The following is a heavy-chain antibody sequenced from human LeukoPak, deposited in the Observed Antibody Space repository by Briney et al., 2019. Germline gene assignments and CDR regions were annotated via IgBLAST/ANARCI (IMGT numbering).Heavy chain of an antibody. D-gene: IGHD2-15*01. CDR1: GFTFSSYW. V-gene: IGHV3-74*01. CDR2: INSDERST. CDR3: ARAWGVGYCSGGSCYGGFDY. J-gene: IGHJ4*02. Sequence: GGSLRLSCAASGFTFSSYWVHWVRQAPGKGLVWVSRINSDERSTSYADSVKGRFTISRDNAKNTLYLRMNSLRAEDTAVYYCARAWGVGYCSGGSCYGGFDYWGQGTLVTVSS.